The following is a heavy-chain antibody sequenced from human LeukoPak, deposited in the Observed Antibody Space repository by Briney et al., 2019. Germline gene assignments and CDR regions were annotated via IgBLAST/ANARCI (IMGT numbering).Heavy chain of an antibody. CDR2: INQEGSEK. J-gene: IGHJ4*02. CDR1: EFTFSSYW. CDR3: ARDGYATGSHDY. D-gene: IGHD3-10*01. Sequence: GGSLRLSCAASEFTFSSYWMSWVRQAPGKRLEWVANINQEGSEKSYVDSVKGRFMISRDNPKNSLHMQMNSLRAEDTAVYYCARDGYATGSHDYWGQGTLVTVSS. V-gene: IGHV3-7*04.